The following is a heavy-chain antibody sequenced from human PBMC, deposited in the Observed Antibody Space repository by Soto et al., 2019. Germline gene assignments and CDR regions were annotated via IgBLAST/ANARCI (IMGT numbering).Heavy chain of an antibody. Sequence: EVQLVESGGGLVQPGRSLRLSCAASGFTFDDYAMHWVRQAPGKGLEWVSGISWNSGSIGYADSVKGRFTISRDNAKTSLYLQMNSLRADDTALYSCAKDILGGDPIAVAETSFDYGGQGTLVTVSS. CDR3: AKDILGGDPIAVAETSFDY. J-gene: IGHJ4*02. CDR2: ISWNSGSI. CDR1: GFTFDDYA. V-gene: IGHV3-9*01. D-gene: IGHD6-19*01.